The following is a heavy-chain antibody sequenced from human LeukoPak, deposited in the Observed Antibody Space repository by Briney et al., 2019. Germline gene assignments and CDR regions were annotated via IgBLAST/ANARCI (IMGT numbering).Heavy chain of an antibody. Sequence: GGSLRLSCAASGFTFSSYSMNWVRQAPGKGLEWVSYISSSSTIYYADSVKGRFTISRDNAKNSLYLQMNSLRAEDTAVYYCARDGSYSNYVPGWYYYYGMDVWGQGTTVTVSS. D-gene: IGHD4-11*01. V-gene: IGHV3-48*01. CDR3: ARDGSYSNYVPGWYYYYGMDV. CDR2: ISSSSTI. CDR1: GFTFSSYS. J-gene: IGHJ6*02.